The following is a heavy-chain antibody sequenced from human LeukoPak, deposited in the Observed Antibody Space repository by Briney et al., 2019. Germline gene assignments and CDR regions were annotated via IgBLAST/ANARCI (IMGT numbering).Heavy chain of an antibody. CDR3: ARDLHGVAALYYYYGMDV. CDR1: GFTFSSYS. D-gene: IGHD2-15*01. V-gene: IGHV3-21*01. J-gene: IGHJ6*02. Sequence: GGSLRLSCAASGFTFSSYSMNWVRQAPGKGLEWVSSISSSSSYIYYADSVKGRFAISRDNAKNSLYLQMNSLRAEDTAVYYCARDLHGVAALYYYYGMDVWGQGTTVTVSS. CDR2: ISSSSSYI.